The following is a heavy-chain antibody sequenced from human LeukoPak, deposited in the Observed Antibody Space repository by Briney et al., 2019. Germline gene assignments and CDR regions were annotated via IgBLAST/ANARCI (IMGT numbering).Heavy chain of an antibody. V-gene: IGHV1-18*01. D-gene: IGHD6-6*01. CDR3: ARDPGPYSSSDYFDY. J-gene: IGHJ4*02. CDR2: ISAYNGNT. CDR1: GYTFTSYG. Sequence: GASVKVSCKASGYTFTSYGISWVRQAPGQGLEWMGWISAYNGNTNYAQKLQGRVTMTTDTSTSTAYMELRSLRSDDTAVYYCARDPGPYSSSDYFDYWGQGTLVTVSS.